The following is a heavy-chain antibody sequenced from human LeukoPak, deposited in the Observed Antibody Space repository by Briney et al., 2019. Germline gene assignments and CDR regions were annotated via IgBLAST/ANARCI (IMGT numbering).Heavy chain of an antibody. J-gene: IGHJ6*03. D-gene: IGHD6-19*01. CDR1: GFTVSSNY. V-gene: IGHV3-23*01. Sequence: GGSLRLSCAASGFTVSSNYMSWVRQAPGKGLEWVSATSSSGANTYYADSVKGRFIMSRDNSLNTLYLQMNSLRAEDTAVYYCAKGSRRAVGTSKLGFYYYMDVWGKGTTVTISS. CDR2: TSSSGANT. CDR3: AKGSRRAVGTSKLGFYYYMDV.